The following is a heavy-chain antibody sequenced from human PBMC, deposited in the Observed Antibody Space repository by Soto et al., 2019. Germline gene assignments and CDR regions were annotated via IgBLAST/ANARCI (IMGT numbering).Heavy chain of an antibody. CDR3: GRDLESSGWHEGSAIDI. V-gene: IGHV1-69*04. CDR1: GGTFSSYP. Sequence: QVQLVQSGAEVKKHGSSVKVSCKASGGTFSSYPISWVRQAPGQGLGWLGRIIPILGIANYAQKFQGRVTITADKSMSTAYMELSSLRSEDTAVYYCGRDLESSGWHEGSAIDIWGQGTMVTVSS. D-gene: IGHD6-19*01. J-gene: IGHJ3*02. CDR2: IIPILGIA.